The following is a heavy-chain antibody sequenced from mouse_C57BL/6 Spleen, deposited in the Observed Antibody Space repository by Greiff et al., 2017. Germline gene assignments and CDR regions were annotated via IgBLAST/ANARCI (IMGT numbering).Heavy chain of an antibody. D-gene: IGHD3-2*02. V-gene: IGHV1-50*01. CDR3: ARANSSGFLFDY. CDR2: IDPSDSYT. Sequence: QVQLQQPGAELVKPGASVKLSCKASGYTFTSYWMQWVKQRPGQGLEWIGEIDPSDSYTNYNQKFKGKATLTVDTSSSTAYMQLSSLTSEDSAVYYCARANSSGFLFDYWGQGTTLTVSS. CDR1: GYTFTSYW. J-gene: IGHJ2*01.